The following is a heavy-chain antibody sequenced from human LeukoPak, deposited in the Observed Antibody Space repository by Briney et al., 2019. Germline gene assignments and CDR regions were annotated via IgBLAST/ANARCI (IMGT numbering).Heavy chain of an antibody. V-gene: IGHV2-5*02. J-gene: IGHJ3*02. CDR1: GFSLSTSGVG. Sequence: SGPTLVNPTQTLTLTCTFTGFSLSTSGVGVGWIRQPPGKALEWLALIYWDDDKRYSPSLKSRLTITKDTSKNQVVLTMTNMDPVDTATYYCARQRQFYYDPQRPPNDAFDIWGQGTMVTVSS. CDR2: IYWDDDK. D-gene: IGHD3-22*01. CDR3: ARQRQFYYDPQRPPNDAFDI.